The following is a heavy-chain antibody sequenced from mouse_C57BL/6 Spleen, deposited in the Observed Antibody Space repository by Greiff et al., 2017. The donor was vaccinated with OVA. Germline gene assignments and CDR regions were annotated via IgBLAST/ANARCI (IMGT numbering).Heavy chain of an antibody. CDR2: ISSGGSYT. J-gene: IGHJ4*01. CDR1: GFTFSSYG. CDR3: ARHQYDYDGAMDY. Sequence: DVKLVESGGDLVKPGGSLKLSCAASGFTFSSYGMSWVRQTPDKRLEWVATISSGGSYTYYPDSVKGRFTISRDNAKNTLYLQMSSLKSEDTAMYYCARHQYDYDGAMDYWGQGTSVTVSS. V-gene: IGHV5-6*02. D-gene: IGHD2-4*01.